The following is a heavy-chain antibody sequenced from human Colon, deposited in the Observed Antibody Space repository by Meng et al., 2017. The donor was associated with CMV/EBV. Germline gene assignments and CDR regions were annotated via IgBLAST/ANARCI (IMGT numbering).Heavy chain of an antibody. CDR3: ARASQSQRLHDY. Sequence: ASVKVSCKASGYTFANYFIHWVRQAPGQRLEWMGWMNSDAGNTVYAPQFRGRVAMTRDTSINTAYMELSSLKSDDTAVYYCARASQSQRLHDYWGQGTLVTVSS. CDR1: GYTFANYF. V-gene: IGHV1-2*02. J-gene: IGHJ4*02. CDR2: MNSDAGNT. D-gene: IGHD6-25*01.